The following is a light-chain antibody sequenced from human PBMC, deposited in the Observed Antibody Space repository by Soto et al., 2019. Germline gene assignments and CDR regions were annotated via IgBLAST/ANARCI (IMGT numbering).Light chain of an antibody. CDR3: SSYTSSSTLV. CDR2: EVS. J-gene: IGLJ2*01. CDR1: SSDVGDFDC. V-gene: IGLV2-14*01. Sequence: QSVLTQPASVSGSPGQSITISCTGTSSDVGDFDCVSWYQQHPGKAPKLMIYEVSDRPSGVSNRFSGSKSGDTASLTISGLQAEDEADYYCSSYTSSSTLVFGVGTKLTVL.